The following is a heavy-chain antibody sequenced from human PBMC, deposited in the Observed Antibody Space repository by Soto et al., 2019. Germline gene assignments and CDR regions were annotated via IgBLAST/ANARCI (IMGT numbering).Heavy chain of an antibody. CDR1: GGSISSGGYY. CDR3: VARGGNQNYYYYGMDV. D-gene: IGHD2-15*01. V-gene: IGHV4-31*03. Sequence: SETLSLTCTVSGGSISSGGYYWSWIRQHPGKGLEWIGYIYYSGSTYYNPSLKSRVTISVDTSKNQFSLKLSSVTAADTAVYYCVARGGNQNYYYYGMDVWGQGTTVTV. CDR2: IYYSGST. J-gene: IGHJ6*02.